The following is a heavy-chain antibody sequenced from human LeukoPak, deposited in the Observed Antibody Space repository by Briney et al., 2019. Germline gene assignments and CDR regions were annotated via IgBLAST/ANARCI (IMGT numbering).Heavy chain of an antibody. CDR2: MNPNSGNT. D-gene: IGHD5-12*01. Sequence: GASVKVSCKASGYTFTSYDINWVRQATGQGLEWMGWMNPNSGNTGYAQKFQGRVTMTRNTSISTAYMELSSLRSEDTAVYYCARAGIYSGYDRGAFDIWGQGTMVTVSS. J-gene: IGHJ3*02. CDR1: GYTFTSYD. V-gene: IGHV1-8*01. CDR3: ARAGIYSGYDRGAFDI.